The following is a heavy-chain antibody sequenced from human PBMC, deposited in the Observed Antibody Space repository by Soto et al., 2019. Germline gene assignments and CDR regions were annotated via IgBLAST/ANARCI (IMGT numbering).Heavy chain of an antibody. Sequence: QVQLVESGGGVVQPGRSLRLSCAASGFTFSSYGMHWVRQAPGKGLEWVAVISYDGSNKYYADSVKGRFTISRDNSKNTLYLQMNSLRAEDTAVYCCAKPGSSSWSDYWGQGTLVTVSS. CDR3: AKPGSSSWSDY. CDR1: GFTFSSYG. J-gene: IGHJ4*02. CDR2: ISYDGSNK. V-gene: IGHV3-30*18. D-gene: IGHD6-13*01.